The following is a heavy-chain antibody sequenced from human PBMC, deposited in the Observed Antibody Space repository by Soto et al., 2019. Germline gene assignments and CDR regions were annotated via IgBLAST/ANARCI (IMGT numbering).Heavy chain of an antibody. J-gene: IGHJ4*02. CDR2: ISGIGRNT. V-gene: IGHV3-23*01. D-gene: IGHD6-6*01. CDR3: AKNGLRSSPSAIDS. Sequence: GGNLRLSCATPGFTFSSNGKSWVRQARGDGLDWVLGISGIGRNTCYADSVKRRFTISRDNSKNTLFLQMNILGAVDTSVNFYAKNGLRSSPSAIDSCGEVCLVTGSS. CDR1: GFTFSSNG.